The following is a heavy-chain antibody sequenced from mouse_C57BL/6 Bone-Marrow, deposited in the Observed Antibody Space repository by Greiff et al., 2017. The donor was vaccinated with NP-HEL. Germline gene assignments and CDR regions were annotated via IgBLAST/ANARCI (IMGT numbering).Heavy chain of an antibody. CDR1: GYTFTSYW. D-gene: IGHD2-5*01. CDR3: ARDGYSNYAFDY. J-gene: IGHJ2*01. V-gene: IGHV1-64*01. CDR2: IHPNSGST. Sequence: VQLKQPGAELVKPGASVKLSCKASGYTFTSYWMHWVKQRPGQGLEWIGMIHPNSGSTNYNEKFKSKATLTVDKSSSTAYMQLSSLTSEDSAVYYCARDGYSNYAFDYWGQGTTLTVSS.